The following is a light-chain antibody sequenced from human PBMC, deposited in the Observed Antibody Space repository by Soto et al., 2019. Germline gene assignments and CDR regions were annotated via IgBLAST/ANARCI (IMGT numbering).Light chain of an antibody. Sequence: EIVLTQSPGTLSLSPGERATLSCRASQRVNNNYLAWYQQRPGQAPRLLIYGASSRATGIPDRFSGSGSGSDFTLTISRLEPEHAAVYYCELYGSSRTFGQGTKVEIK. CDR2: GAS. CDR1: QRVNNNY. J-gene: IGKJ1*01. CDR3: ELYGSSRT. V-gene: IGKV3-20*01.